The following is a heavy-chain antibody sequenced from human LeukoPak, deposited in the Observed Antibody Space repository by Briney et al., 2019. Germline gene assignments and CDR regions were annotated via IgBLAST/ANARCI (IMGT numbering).Heavy chain of an antibody. CDR3: ARFTGPY. CDR2: INHSGST. CDR1: GGSFSGYY. D-gene: IGHD1-14*01. Sequence: PSETLSLTCAVYGGSFSGYYWSWIRQPPGKGLEWIGEINHSGSTNYNPSLKSRVTISVDTSKNQFSLKLSSVTAADTAVHYCARFTGPYWGQGTLVTVSS. V-gene: IGHV4-34*01. J-gene: IGHJ4*02.